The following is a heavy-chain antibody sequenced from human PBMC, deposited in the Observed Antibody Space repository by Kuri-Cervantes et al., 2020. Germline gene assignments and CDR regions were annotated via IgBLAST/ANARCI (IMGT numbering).Heavy chain of an antibody. D-gene: IGHD3-22*01. CDR2: INHSGST. V-gene: IGHV4-34*01. Sequence: GSLRLSCAVYGGSFSGYYWSWIRQPPGKGLEWIGEINHSGSTNYNPSLKSRVTISVDTSKNQFSLKLSSVTAADTAVYYCARLKGRSSGPFDYWGQGTLVPSPQ. CDR1: GGSFSGYY. J-gene: IGHJ4*02. CDR3: ARLKGRSSGPFDY.